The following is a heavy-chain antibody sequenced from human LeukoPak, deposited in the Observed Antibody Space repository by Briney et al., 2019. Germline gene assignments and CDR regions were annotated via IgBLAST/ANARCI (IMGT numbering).Heavy chain of an antibody. CDR1: GFTLCDYL. V-gene: IGHV3-49*03. CDR2: IRRKLDGGKE. D-gene: IGHD6-19*01. Sequence: PGGSLRLSCTHSGFTLCDYLRSCFPQAPGEGRDWIGFIRRKLDGGKEEYDASVKGRFTISRDDSTSIAYLQMNSLKAEDTAVYYCSRSSGWLSVYWGQGTLVTVSS. CDR3: SRSSGWLSVY. J-gene: IGHJ4*02.